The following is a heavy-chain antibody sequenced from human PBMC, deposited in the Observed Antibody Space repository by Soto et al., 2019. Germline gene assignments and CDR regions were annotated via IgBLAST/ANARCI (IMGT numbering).Heavy chain of an antibody. D-gene: IGHD6-25*01. CDR2: IIPLFNAT. Sequence: QVQLVHSGSEVKRPGSSVKVSCKTSGGIFKNFDIGWVRQSPGQGLEWMGEIIPLFNATNYAQKFRGRVTVTADESTRTAYMDLTTLTYDDTAVYFCAIKAARNAQKFDFWGQGTLVTFSS. V-gene: IGHV1-69*01. CDR1: GGIFKNFD. CDR3: AIKAARNAQKFDF. J-gene: IGHJ4*02.